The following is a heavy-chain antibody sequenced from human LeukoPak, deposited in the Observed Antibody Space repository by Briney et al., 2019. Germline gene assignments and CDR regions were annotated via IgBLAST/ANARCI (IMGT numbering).Heavy chain of an antibody. CDR2: IYYSGST. Sequence: SETLSLTCTVSGGSISSYYWSWIRQPPGKGLEWIGYIYYSGSTNYNPSLKSRVTISVDTSKNQFSLKLGSVTAADTAVYYRARALNSYDILTGYSPREIDYWGQGTLVTVSS. V-gene: IGHV4-59*01. CDR1: GGSISSYY. D-gene: IGHD3-9*01. J-gene: IGHJ4*02. CDR3: ARALNSYDILTGYSPREIDY.